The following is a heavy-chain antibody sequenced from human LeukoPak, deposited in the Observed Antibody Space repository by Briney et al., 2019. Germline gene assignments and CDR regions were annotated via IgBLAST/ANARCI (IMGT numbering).Heavy chain of an antibody. CDR1: GSTFGTYW. CDR2: MRTKPYGETI. V-gene: IGHV3-49*04. J-gene: IGHJ4*02. Sequence: QPGGSLRLSCTVSGSTFGTYWMTWVRQAPGEGLEWGGLMRTKPYGETITYAASVKGRFTISRDDSKGVAYLQMNNLQTEDAAVYYCARDFWEGGAFDYWGRGALVTVSS. CDR3: ARDFWEGGAFDY. D-gene: IGHD3-10*01.